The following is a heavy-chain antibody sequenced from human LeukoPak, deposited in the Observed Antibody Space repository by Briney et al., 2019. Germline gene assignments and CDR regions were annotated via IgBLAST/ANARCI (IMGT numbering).Heavy chain of an antibody. CDR2: ITTSGATT. CDR1: GFTFSSYG. Sequence: PGGSLRLSCAASGFTFSSYGMSWVRQAPGKGLEWVSFITTSGATTSYADSVKGRFTISRDNAKKSLYLEMNNLRAEDTAVYYCATDGAGFDTWGQGVLVTVSS. CDR3: ATDGAGFDT. J-gene: IGHJ5*02. V-gene: IGHV3-23*01.